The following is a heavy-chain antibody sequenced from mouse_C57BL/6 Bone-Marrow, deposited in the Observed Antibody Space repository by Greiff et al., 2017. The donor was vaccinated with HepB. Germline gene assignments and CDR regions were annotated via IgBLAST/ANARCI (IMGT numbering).Heavy chain of an antibody. V-gene: IGHV3-1*01. J-gene: IGHJ4*01. Sequence: EVQLQQSGPGMVKPSQSLSLTCTVTGYSITSGYDWHWIRHFPGNKLEWMGYISYSGSTNYNPSLKSRISITHDTSKNHFFLKLNSVTTEDTATYYCAAYSNYYAMDYWGQGTSVTVSS. CDR1: GYSITSGYD. CDR3: AAYSNYYAMDY. CDR2: ISYSGST. D-gene: IGHD2-5*01.